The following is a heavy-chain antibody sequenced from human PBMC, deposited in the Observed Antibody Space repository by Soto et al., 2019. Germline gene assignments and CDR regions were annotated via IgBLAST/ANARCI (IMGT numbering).Heavy chain of an antibody. D-gene: IGHD3-10*01. CDR2: IIPILGIT. V-gene: IGHV1-69*02. CDR3: ATGDNWFDP. Sequence: GASVKVSCKASGGTFSSYTISWVRQAPGQGLEWMGRIIPILGITNYAQKFQGRVTMTTDKSTSTAYMELRSLRSDDTAVYYCATGDNWFDPLGQGTLVNVSS. J-gene: IGHJ5*02. CDR1: GGTFSSYT.